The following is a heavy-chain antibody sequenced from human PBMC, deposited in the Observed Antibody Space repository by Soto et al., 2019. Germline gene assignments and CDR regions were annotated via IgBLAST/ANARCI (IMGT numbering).Heavy chain of an antibody. Sequence: QVQLVQSGAEVKKPGASVKVSCKASGYTFTSYDINWVRQATGQGLEWMGWMNPNSGNTGYAQKFQGRVTMTRNTSRSTAYMELSSLRSEDTAVYYCAVYSGSLTSFDYWGQGTLVTVSS. CDR3: AVYSGSLTSFDY. V-gene: IGHV1-8*01. CDR1: GYTFTSYD. D-gene: IGHD1-26*01. CDR2: MNPNSGNT. J-gene: IGHJ4*02.